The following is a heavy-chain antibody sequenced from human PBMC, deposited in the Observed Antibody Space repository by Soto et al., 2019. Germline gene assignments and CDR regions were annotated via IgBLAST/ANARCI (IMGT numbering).Heavy chain of an antibody. CDR2: ISYDGSNK. Sequence: QVQLVESGGGVVQPGRSLRLSCAASGFTFSSYGMHWVRQAPGKGLEWVAVISYDGSNKYYADSVKGRFTISRDNSKNTLYLQMNSLRAEDTAVYYCAPTDYWGQGTLVTVSS. J-gene: IGHJ4*02. CDR1: GFTFSSYG. V-gene: IGHV3-30*03. CDR3: APTDY.